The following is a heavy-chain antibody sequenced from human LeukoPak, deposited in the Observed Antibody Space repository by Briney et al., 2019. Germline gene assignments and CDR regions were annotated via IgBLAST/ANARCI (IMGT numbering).Heavy chain of an antibody. Sequence: GASVKVSCKASGGTFSSYAISWVRQAPGQGLEWMGRIIPILGIANYAQKFQGRVTITADKSTSTAYMELSSLRSEDTAVYYCVRDLGVDTSMIFFDYWGQGTLVTVSS. CDR1: GGTFSSYA. V-gene: IGHV1-69*04. CDR2: IIPILGIA. CDR3: VRDLGVDTSMIFFDY. J-gene: IGHJ4*02. D-gene: IGHD5-18*01.